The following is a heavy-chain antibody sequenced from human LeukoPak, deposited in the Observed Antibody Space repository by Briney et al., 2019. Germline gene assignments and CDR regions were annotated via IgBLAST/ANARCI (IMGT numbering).Heavy chain of an antibody. D-gene: IGHD1-20*01. CDR2: FSGNDGRT. CDR1: GFTFSSSG. CDR3: AKDDGYNWNDGVDP. V-gene: IGHV3-23*01. J-gene: IGHJ5*02. Sequence: GGSLRLSCEASGFTFSSSGMTWVRQAPGKGLEWVSSFSGNDGRTYYADSVKGRFTISRDNSKNTLYLQMNSLRAEDTAVYYCAKDDGYNWNDGVDPWGQGTLVTVSS.